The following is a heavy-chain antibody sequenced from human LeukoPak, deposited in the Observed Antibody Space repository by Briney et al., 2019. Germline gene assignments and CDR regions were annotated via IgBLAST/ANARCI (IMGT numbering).Heavy chain of an antibody. V-gene: IGHV3-9*03. J-gene: IGHJ4*02. Sequence: GRSLRLSCAASGFTFDDYAMHWVRQAPGKGLEWVSGISWNSGGIGYADSVKGRFTISRDNAKNSLYLQMNSLRAEDMALYYCAKDSGSGSYYNGGLDYWGQGTLVTVSS. CDR3: AKDSGSGSYYNGGLDY. D-gene: IGHD3-10*01. CDR2: ISWNSGGI. CDR1: GFTFDDYA.